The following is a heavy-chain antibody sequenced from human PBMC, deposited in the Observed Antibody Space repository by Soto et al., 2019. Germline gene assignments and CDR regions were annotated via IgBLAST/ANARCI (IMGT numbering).Heavy chain of an antibody. J-gene: IGHJ4*02. D-gene: IGHD6-13*01. Sequence: PWWSLRLSCSASVLSFSDSGIHWCRQASGKGLEWVGRIRTKSNHYATAYAASVKGRFTISRDDSRNTAYLQMNSLETEDTAVYYCTRLHFIVEPGINYWGQGTLVTVSS. CDR3: TRLHFIVEPGINY. CDR2: IRTKSNHYAT. V-gene: IGHV3-73*01. CDR1: VLSFSDSG.